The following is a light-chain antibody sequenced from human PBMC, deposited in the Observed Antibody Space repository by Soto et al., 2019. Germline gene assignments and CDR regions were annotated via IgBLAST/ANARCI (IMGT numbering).Light chain of an antibody. CDR3: QQYTNWPPNT. V-gene: IGKV3-15*01. CDR2: GAS. CDR1: QRVYSN. Sequence: EILMTQSPDTLSVSPGESATLSCRASQRVYSNLAWYQQRPGQAPRLLIYGASTRAIGVPARFSGRGSGTEFTLTISSLQSEDIAVYYCQQYTNWPPNTFGQGTRLEMK. J-gene: IGKJ5*01.